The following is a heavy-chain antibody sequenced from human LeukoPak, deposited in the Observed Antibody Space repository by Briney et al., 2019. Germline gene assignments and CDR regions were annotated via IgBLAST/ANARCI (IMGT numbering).Heavy chain of an antibody. CDR2: IKQDGSER. J-gene: IGHJ6*03. Sequence: GGSLRLXCAASGFTFSSYWMSWVRQAPGKGLEWVANIKQDGSERYYVDSVKGRFTISRDNAKNSLSLQMNSLRAEGTAVYYCARAPRSSGYYSYYYYMDVWGKGTTVTVSS. V-gene: IGHV3-7*01. CDR3: ARAPRSSGYYSYYYYMDV. D-gene: IGHD3-22*01. CDR1: GFTFSSYW.